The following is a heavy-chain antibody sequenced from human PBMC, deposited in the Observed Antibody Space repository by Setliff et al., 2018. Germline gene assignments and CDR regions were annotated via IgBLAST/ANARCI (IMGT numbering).Heavy chain of an antibody. Sequence: GASVKVSCKVSGYTFAESIVSWVRQAPGQGLEWMGWIGVYTGHTSFAQKFEDRVSMSTDKSTNMAYMELRGLRFDDTAVYYCERLVRHCTRISCQRTSEADLWGQGTQVTVSS. CDR3: ERLVRHCTRISCQRTSEADL. D-gene: IGHD2-15*01. V-gene: IGHV1-18*04. CDR1: GYTFAESI. CDR2: IGVYTGHT. J-gene: IGHJ5*02.